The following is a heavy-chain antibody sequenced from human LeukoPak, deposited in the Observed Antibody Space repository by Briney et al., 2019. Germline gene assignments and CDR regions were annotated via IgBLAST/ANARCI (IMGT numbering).Heavy chain of an antibody. Sequence: ASVKVSCKASGYTFTTYGISWVRQAPGQGLEWMGWISAYNGNTNYVQNYQGRVTMTTDTSTSTAYMELRSLRSDDTAVYYCARERFTSLYSYGPNWFDPWGQGTLVTVSS. CDR1: GYTFTTYG. J-gene: IGHJ5*02. D-gene: IGHD5-18*01. CDR2: ISAYNGNT. V-gene: IGHV1-18*01. CDR3: ARERFTSLYSYGPNWFDP.